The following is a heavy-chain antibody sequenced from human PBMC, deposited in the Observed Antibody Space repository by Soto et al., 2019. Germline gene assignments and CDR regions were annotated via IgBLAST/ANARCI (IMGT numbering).Heavy chain of an antibody. CDR3: ARHTPAISISDH. D-gene: IGHD2-15*01. CDR1: GASISGYH. Sequence: SETLSLTCTVSGASISGYHWSWIRQFPGKGLECLGYISYSGATNYNPSLKSRVTMSIDTSKNQFSLKLSSVTAADTAVYYCARHTPAISISDHWGQGTLVTVSS. CDR2: ISYSGAT. V-gene: IGHV4-59*08. J-gene: IGHJ4*02.